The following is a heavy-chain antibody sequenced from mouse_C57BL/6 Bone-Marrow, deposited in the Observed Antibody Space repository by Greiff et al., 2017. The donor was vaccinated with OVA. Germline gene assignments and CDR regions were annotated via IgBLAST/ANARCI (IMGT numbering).Heavy chain of an antibody. Sequence: EVKVEESGGGLVQPGGSLKLSCAASGFTFSDYGMAWVRQAPRKGPEWVAFISNLAYSIYYADTVTGRFTISRENAKNTLYLEMSSLRSEDTAMYYCARRGYYGSSYWYFDVWGTGTTVTVSS. V-gene: IGHV5-15*04. CDR2: ISNLAYSI. CDR1: GFTFSDYG. D-gene: IGHD1-1*01. CDR3: ARRGYYGSSYWYFDV. J-gene: IGHJ1*03.